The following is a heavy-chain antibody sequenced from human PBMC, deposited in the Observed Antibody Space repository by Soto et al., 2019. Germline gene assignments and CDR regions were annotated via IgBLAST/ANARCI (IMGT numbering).Heavy chain of an antibody. D-gene: IGHD4-17*01. CDR1: GYTFKSYK. CDR2: INISNGNT. J-gene: IGHJ4*02. CDR3: ARDTDLTLVTTLDY. V-gene: IGHV1-3*04. Sequence: QVQLVQSGAEVKKPGASVKVSCKASGYTFKSYKIYWVRQAPGQRLECMGWINISNGNTEYSQNFQGRVTMTRDTSASTAYMELSSLRSEDTAVYYCARDTDLTLVTTLDYWGQGTPVTVSS.